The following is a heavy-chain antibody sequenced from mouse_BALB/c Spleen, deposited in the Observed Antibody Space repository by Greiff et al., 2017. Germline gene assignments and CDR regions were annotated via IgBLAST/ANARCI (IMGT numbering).Heavy chain of an antibody. CDR3: ARWDNSYYYAMDY. J-gene: IGHJ4*01. CDR2: ISSGSSTI. CDR1: GFTFSSFG. Sequence: EVQVVESGGGLVQPGGSRKLSCAASGFTFSSFGMHWVRQAPEKGLEWVAYISSGSSTIYYADTVKGRFTISRDNPKNTLFLQMTSITSEDPAIDYYARWDNSYYYAMDYWGQGTSVTVSS. V-gene: IGHV5-17*02. D-gene: IGHD1-3*01.